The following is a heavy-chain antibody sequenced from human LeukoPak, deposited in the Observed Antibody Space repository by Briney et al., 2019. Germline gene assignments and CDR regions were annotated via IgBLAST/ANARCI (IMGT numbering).Heavy chain of an antibody. Sequence: GASVKVSCKASGYTFTGYYMHWVRQATGQGLEWMGWINPNSGGTNYAQKFQGRVTMTRDTSISTAYMELSRLRSDDTAVYYCARGGRVRGEMATIYYWGQGTLVTVSS. J-gene: IGHJ4*02. CDR2: INPNSGGT. D-gene: IGHD5-24*01. CDR3: ARGGRVRGEMATIYY. CDR1: GYTFTGYY. V-gene: IGHV1-2*02.